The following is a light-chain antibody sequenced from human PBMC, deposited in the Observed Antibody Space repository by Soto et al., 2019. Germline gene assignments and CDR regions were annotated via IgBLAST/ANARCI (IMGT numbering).Light chain of an antibody. V-gene: IGKV3-11*01. J-gene: IGKJ4*01. CDR1: QSISSH. CDR2: GAS. Sequence: PGERATLSCRASQSISSHLAWYQQKPGQAPRLLIYGASNRATGIPARFSGSGSGTDFTLTISSLEPEDFAVYYCQQRINWPLTFGGGTKVEI. CDR3: QQRINWPLT.